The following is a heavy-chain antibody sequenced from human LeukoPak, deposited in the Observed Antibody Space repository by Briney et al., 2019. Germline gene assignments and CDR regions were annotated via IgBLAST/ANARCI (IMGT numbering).Heavy chain of an antibody. J-gene: IGHJ5*02. V-gene: IGHV3-23*01. CDR3: AKDDSGDYYHNWFDP. CDR2: ISGSGGST. Sequence: GGSLRLSCAASGFTFSSYWMSWVRQAPGKGLEWVSAISGSGGSTYYADSVKGRFTISRDNSKNTLYLQMNSLRAEDTAVYYCAKDDSGDYYHNWFDPWGQGTLVTVSS. D-gene: IGHD4-17*01. CDR1: GFTFSSYW.